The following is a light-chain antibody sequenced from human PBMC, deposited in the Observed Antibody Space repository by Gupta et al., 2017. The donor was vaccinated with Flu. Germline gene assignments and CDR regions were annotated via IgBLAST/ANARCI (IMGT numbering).Light chain of an antibody. V-gene: IGKV4-1*01. Sequence: SLGERATINCRSSQSGLYSFHNNNYLAWNKQRPGQTPKRLMYWACTRDSGVPDRVSGSGSGTDFARTSSSLQAEDVAVYYCQQDHRIPYTFGQGTKLEIK. CDR2: WAC. CDR3: QQDHRIPYT. CDR1: QSGLYSFHNNNY. J-gene: IGKJ2*01.